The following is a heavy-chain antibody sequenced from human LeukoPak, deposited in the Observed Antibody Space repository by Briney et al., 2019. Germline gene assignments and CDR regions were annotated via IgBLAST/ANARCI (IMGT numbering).Heavy chain of an antibody. J-gene: IGHJ6*02. CDR1: GGTFSSYA. CDR3: ARRYCSGGSCSYYYGMDV. V-gene: IGHV1-69*13. D-gene: IGHD2-15*01. Sequence: GASVKVSCKASGGTFSSYAISWVRQAPGQGLEWMGGIIPISGTANYAQKFQGRVTITADESTSTAYMELSSLRSEDTAVYYCARRYCSGGSCSYYYGMDVWGQGTTVTVSS. CDR2: IIPISGTA.